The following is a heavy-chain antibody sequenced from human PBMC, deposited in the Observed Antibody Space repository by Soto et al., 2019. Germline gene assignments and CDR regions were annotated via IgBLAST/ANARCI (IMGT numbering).Heavy chain of an antibody. D-gene: IGHD6-13*01. J-gene: IGHJ6*03. CDR1: GGSISSYY. CDR2: IYYSGST. CDR3: ARGLYSSRIYSYYSMDV. V-gene: IGHV4-59*01. Sequence: SETLSLTCTVSGGSISSYYWSWIRQPPGKGLEWIGYIYYSGSTYYNPSLKSRVTISVETSKNQFSLKLSSATAADTAVYYCARGLYSSRIYSYYSMDVWGKGTTGSVSS.